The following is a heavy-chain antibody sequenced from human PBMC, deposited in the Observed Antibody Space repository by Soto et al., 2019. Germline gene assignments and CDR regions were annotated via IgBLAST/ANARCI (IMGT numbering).Heavy chain of an antibody. V-gene: IGHV3-7*01. J-gene: IGHJ6*02. D-gene: IGHD2-2*01. CDR3: AREPSIVLVPAATYYYYYYGMDV. CDR1: GFTFSSYL. CDR2: IKQDGSEK. Sequence: SLRLSCAASGFTFSSYLMSWVRQAPGKGLEWVANIKQDGSEKYYVDSVKGRFTISRDNAKNSLYLQMNSLRAEDTAVYYCAREPSIVLVPAATYYYYYYGMDVWGQGTTVTVSS.